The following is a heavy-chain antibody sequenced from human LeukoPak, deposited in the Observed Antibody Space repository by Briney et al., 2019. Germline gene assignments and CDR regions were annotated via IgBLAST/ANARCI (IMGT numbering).Heavy chain of an antibody. CDR1: GASFSSGDQY. J-gene: IGHJ4*02. CDR2: IHPSGML. D-gene: IGHD3-22*01. V-gene: IGHV4-31*03. CDR3: SRGLDSRKLGY. Sequence: SETLSLTCTVSGASFSSGDQYWNWIRQSPGKGLEWIGSIHPSGMLYNNPSLESRVTISIDASKNQFSLNLNSVTAADTAVYFCSRGLDSRKLGYWGQGTLVTVSS.